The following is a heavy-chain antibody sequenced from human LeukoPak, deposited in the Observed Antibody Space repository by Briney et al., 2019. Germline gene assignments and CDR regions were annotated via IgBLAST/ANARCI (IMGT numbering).Heavy chain of an antibody. J-gene: IGHJ2*01. CDR1: GFTFSSYS. D-gene: IGHD3-3*01. CDR2: ISSSSSYI. V-gene: IGHV3-21*01. Sequence: PGGSLRLSCAASGFTFSSYSMNWVRQAPGKGLEWVSSISSSSSYIYYADSVKGRFTISRDNAKNSLYLQMNSLRAEDTAVYYCARVRGIFGVRYWYFDLWGRGTLVTVSS. CDR3: ARVRGIFGVRYWYFDL.